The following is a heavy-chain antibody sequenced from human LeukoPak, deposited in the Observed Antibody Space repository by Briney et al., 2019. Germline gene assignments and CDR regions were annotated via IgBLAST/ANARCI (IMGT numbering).Heavy chain of an antibody. J-gene: IGHJ4*02. CDR1: GGTFSSYA. V-gene: IGHV1-2*02. CDR3: LRGGGRSYCDY. CDR2: MNPNSGDT. Sequence: ASVKVSCKASGGTFSSYAISWVRQAPGQGLEWMGWMNPNSGDTNYAQNFQGRVTMTRDTSISTAYMELSSLRSDDTAVYFYLRGGGRSYCDYWGQGTPVTVSS. D-gene: IGHD2-15*01.